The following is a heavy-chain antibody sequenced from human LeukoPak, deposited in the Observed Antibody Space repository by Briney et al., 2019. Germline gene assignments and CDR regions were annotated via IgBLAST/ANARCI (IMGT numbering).Heavy chain of an antibody. CDR2: INPNSGGT. CDR3: ARVHYGDSSTFDY. D-gene: IGHD4-17*01. CDR1: GYTFTGYY. V-gene: IGHV1-2*06. J-gene: IGHJ4*02. Sequence: GASVKVSCKASGYTFTGYYMHWVRQGPGQGLEWMVRINPNSGGTNDAQKFQGRVTMTRDTSISTAYMELSRLRSDDTAVYYCARVHYGDSSTFDYWGRGNLVAVS.